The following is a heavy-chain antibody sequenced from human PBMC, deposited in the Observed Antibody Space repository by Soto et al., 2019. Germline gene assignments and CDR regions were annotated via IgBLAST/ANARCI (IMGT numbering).Heavy chain of an antibody. J-gene: IGHJ5*02. CDR3: AKDSVARDYPYNWFDP. V-gene: IGHV3-23*01. Sequence: PGGSLRLSCAASGFTFSSYAMSWVRQAPGKGLEWVSAISGSGGSTYYADSVKGRFTISRDNSKNTLYLQMNSLRAEDTAVYYCAKDSVARDYPYNWFDPWGQGTLVTVSS. CDR2: ISGSGGST. D-gene: IGHD4-17*01. CDR1: GFTFSSYA.